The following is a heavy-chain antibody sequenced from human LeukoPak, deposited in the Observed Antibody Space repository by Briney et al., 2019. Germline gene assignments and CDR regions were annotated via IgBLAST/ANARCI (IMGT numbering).Heavy chain of an antibody. D-gene: IGHD6-13*01. V-gene: IGHV4-59*01. CDR1: GGSISSYY. CDR3: ASSIAAAGMTLDFDY. J-gene: IGHJ4*02. Sequence: SETLSLTCTVSGGSISSYYWSWIRQPPGKGLEWIGYIYYSGSTNYNPSLKSRATISVDTSKNQFSLKLSSVTAADTAVYYCASSIAAAGMTLDFDYWGQGTLVTVSS. CDR2: IYYSGST.